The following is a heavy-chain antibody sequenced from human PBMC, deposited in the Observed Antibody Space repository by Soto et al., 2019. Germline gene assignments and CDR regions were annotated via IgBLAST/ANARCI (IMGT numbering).Heavy chain of an antibody. Sequence: ASVKVSCKASGYIFTKYDINWVRQATGQGLEFLGWINPNSGNTGYVQKFKGRVTMTRNTSINTAYMELNSLRPDDTAMYYCARDGVSSTEYTWNYGTYFDYWGQGALVTVSS. CDR1: GYIFTKYD. D-gene: IGHD1-7*01. CDR3: ARDGVSSTEYTWNYGTYFDY. V-gene: IGHV1-8*01. CDR2: INPNSGNT. J-gene: IGHJ4*02.